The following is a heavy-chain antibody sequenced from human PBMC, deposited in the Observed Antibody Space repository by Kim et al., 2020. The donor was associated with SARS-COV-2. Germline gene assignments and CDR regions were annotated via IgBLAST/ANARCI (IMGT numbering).Heavy chain of an antibody. D-gene: IGHD2-2*01. Sequence: ASVKVSCKASGYTFTSYGISWVRQAPGQGLEWMGWISAYNGNTNYAQKLQGRVTMTTDTSTSTAYMELRSLRSDDTAVYYCARDSSTSPRQNWFDPWGQGTLVTVSS. V-gene: IGHV1-18*04. CDR3: ARDSSTSPRQNWFDP. J-gene: IGHJ5*02. CDR2: ISAYNGNT. CDR1: GYTFTSYG.